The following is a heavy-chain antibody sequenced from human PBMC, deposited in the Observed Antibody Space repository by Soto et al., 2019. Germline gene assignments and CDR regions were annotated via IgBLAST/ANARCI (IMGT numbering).Heavy chain of an antibody. CDR3: ARRYYYDSSGYFDY. Sequence: QVQLVQSGAEVKKPGSSVKVSCKASGGTFSSYAISWVRQAPGQGLAWMGGIIPIFGTANYAQKFQGRVTITADESTSAAYMELSSLRSEETAVYYCARRYYYDSSGYFDYWGQGTLVTVSS. D-gene: IGHD3-22*01. V-gene: IGHV1-69*01. CDR2: IIPIFGTA. CDR1: GGTFSSYA. J-gene: IGHJ4*02.